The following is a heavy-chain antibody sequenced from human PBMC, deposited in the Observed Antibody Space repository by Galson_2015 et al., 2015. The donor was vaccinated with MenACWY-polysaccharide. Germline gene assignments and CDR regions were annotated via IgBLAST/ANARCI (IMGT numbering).Heavy chain of an antibody. V-gene: IGHV5-51*01. Sequence: QSGAEVKKPGESLKISCEASGYNFHTFWIGWARQLPGKGLEWMGIIFPATSSTKYSPSFQGQVTISADKSNSTAYLQWTSLKASATAMYFGARHKFGTAWSPAGHWGQGTLIIVSS. J-gene: IGHJ4*02. D-gene: IGHD6-19*01. CDR2: IFPATSST. CDR3: ARHKFGTAWSPAGH. CDR1: GYNFHTFW.